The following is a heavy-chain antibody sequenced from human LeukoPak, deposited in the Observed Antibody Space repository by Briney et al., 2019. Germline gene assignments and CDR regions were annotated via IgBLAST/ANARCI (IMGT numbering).Heavy chain of an antibody. V-gene: IGHV5-51*01. J-gene: IGHJ4*02. Sequence: GESLKISCQVSGTDFSTYWVAWVRQMPGKSLEWLGVIYPGDSDTRYSPSFEGQVTISVDKSISTAYLQWSSLKATDSAVYYCARPHSTSRYVCDYWGQGTLVTVSS. CDR1: GTDFSTYW. D-gene: IGHD2-2*01. CDR2: IYPGDSDT. CDR3: ARPHSTSRYVCDY.